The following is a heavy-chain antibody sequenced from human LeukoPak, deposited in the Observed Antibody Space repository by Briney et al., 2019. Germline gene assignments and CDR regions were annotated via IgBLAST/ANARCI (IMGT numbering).Heavy chain of an antibody. J-gene: IGHJ6*04. D-gene: IGHD3-10*02. CDR1: GFTFSNYW. Sequence: GGSLRLSCAASGFTFSNYWMHWVRQAPGKGLVWVSRIHSDGGSTSYANSVRGRFTISRDNSKNTLYLQMNSLRAEDTAVYYCAELGITMIGGVWGKGTTVTISS. CDR3: AELGITMIGGV. V-gene: IGHV3-74*03. CDR2: IHSDGGST.